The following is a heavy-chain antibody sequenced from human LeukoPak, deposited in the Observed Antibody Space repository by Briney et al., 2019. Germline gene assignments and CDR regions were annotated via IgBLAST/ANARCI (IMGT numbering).Heavy chain of an antibody. D-gene: IGHD6-19*01. CDR3: ARLHLSYSGGWAIFDY. CDR1: GGSISSSSYY. V-gene: IGHV4-39*01. J-gene: IGHJ4*02. CDR2: IYYSGST. Sequence: PSETLSLTCTVSGGSISSSSYYWGWIRQPPGKGLEWIGSIYYSGSTYYNPSLKSRVTISVDTSKNQFSLKLSSVTAADTAVYYCARLHLSYSGGWAIFDYWGQGTLVTVSS.